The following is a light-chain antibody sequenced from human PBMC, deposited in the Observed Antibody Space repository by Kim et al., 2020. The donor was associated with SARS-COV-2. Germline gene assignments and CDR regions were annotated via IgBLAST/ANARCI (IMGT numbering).Light chain of an antibody. CDR3: QTWDSSSVI. Sequence: SYELTQPPSVSVSPGQTASNTCSGDKLEDKYVCWYQQKAGQSPVLLIYQDTKWPSGIPERFSGSNSGNTATLTISGTQAMDEADYYCQTWDSSSVIFGGGTQLTVL. V-gene: IGLV3-1*01. CDR1: KLEDKY. CDR2: QDT. J-gene: IGLJ2*01.